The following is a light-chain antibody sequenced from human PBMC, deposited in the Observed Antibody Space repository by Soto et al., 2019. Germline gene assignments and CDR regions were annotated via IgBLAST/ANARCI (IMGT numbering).Light chain of an antibody. CDR2: EVS. J-gene: IGLJ3*02. V-gene: IGLV2-23*02. Sequence: QSALTQPASVSGSPGQSITISCTGTSSDVGSYNHVSWYQQHPGKAPKLMIYEVSKRPSGVSNRFSGSKSGNTASLTISGLQAEDEADYYCCSYAGSSTPWVFGGGTKLTVL. CDR1: SSDVGSYNH. CDR3: CSYAGSSTPWV.